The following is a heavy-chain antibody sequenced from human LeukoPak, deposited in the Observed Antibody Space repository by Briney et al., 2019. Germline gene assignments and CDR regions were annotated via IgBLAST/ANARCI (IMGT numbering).Heavy chain of an antibody. D-gene: IGHD6-19*01. CDR1: GFTFSSYG. J-gene: IGHJ4*02. CDR3: AKVTPPIAVAGGCTY. Sequence: GGSLRLSCAASGFTFSSYGMHWVRQAPGKGLEWVAVISYDGSNKYYADSVKGRFTISRDNSKNTLYLQMNSLRAEDTAVYYCAKVTPPIAVAGGCTYWGQGTLVTVSS. V-gene: IGHV3-30*18. CDR2: ISYDGSNK.